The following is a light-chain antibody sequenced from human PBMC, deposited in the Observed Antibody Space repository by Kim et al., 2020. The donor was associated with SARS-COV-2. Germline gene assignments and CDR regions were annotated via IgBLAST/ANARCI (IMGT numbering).Light chain of an antibody. Sequence: QSASVSGSPGQSITISCTGTSSDVGSYNLVSWYQQHPGKAPKLMIYEGSKRPSGVSNRFSGSKSGNTASLTISGLQAEDEADYYCCSYAGSSTVVFGGGTQLTVL. CDR1: SSDVGSYNL. J-gene: IGLJ2*01. CDR2: EGS. V-gene: IGLV2-23*01. CDR3: CSYAGSSTVV.